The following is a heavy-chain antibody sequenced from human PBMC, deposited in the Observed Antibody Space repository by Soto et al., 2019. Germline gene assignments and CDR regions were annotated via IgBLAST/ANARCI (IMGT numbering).Heavy chain of an antibody. V-gene: IGHV4-59*08. CDR1: GGSISSYH. Sequence: SETLSLTCSVSGGSISSYHWSWIRQPPWKGLEWIGYIYYSGSTNFNPSLKSRVAISVDTSKQQFSLKLSSVTAADTAVYYCARHGIRYFYDSSDYYALDVWGQGTTVTVSS. CDR2: IYYSGST. CDR3: ARHGIRYFYDSSDYYALDV. D-gene: IGHD3-22*01. J-gene: IGHJ6*02.